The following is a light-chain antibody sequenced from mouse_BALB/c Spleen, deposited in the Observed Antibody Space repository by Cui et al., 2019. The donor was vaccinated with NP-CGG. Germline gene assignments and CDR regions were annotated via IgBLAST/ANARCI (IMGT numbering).Light chain of an antibody. Sequence: FLTHESARTTSPGETVTLTCRSSTGAVTTSNYANWVQEKPDHLFTGLIGGTNNRVPGVPARFSGSLIGDKAALTITGAQTEDEAIYFCALWYSNHWVFGGGTKLTVL. CDR3: ALWYSNHWV. CDR1: TGAVTTSNY. CDR2: GTN. V-gene: IGLV1*01. J-gene: IGLJ1*01.